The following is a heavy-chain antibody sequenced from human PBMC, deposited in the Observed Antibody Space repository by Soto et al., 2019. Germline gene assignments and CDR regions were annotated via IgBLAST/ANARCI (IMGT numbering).Heavy chain of an antibody. J-gene: IGHJ4*02. CDR1: GFTVSSNY. V-gene: IGHV3-53*01. CDR3: ARDSGYSYGSYFDY. CDR2: IYSVGST. D-gene: IGHD5-18*01. Sequence: RRLSCAASGFTVSSNYMSWVRQAPGQGLGWVSVIYSVGSTYYADSVKGRFTISRDNSKNTLYLQMNSLRAEDTAAYYCARDSGYSYGSYFDYWGQGTLVTVSS.